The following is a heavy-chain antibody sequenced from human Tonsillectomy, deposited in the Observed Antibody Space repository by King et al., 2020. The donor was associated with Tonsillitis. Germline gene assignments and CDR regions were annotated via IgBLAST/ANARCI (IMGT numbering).Heavy chain of an antibody. CDR2: ISSGGADT. V-gene: IGHV3-23*04. CDR1: GFTFNNYA. CDR3: AKDARITPFGVVIIPNDGFDI. D-gene: IGHD3-3*01. Sequence: EVQLVESGGGLVQPGESLRLSCAASGFTFNNYAMSWVRQAPGKGLEWVSAISSGGADTYYADSVRGRFTISRDSSKNSLYLQMDSLRAEDTAVYYCAKDARITPFGVVIIPNDGFDIWGQGTLVTVSP. J-gene: IGHJ3*02.